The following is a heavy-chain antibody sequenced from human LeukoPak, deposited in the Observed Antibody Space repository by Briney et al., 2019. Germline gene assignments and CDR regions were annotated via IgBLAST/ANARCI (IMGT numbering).Heavy chain of an antibody. D-gene: IGHD3-16*02. V-gene: IGHV1-18*01. Sequence: GASVKVSCTASGYTFTSCGVTWVRQAPGQGLEWMGWISAYNGDTNYAQTFQGRVIMTTETSTSTAYVELRGLRSDDTAVYYCAREVWNSRDTHGPLDPWGQGTLVIVSA. CDR3: AREVWNSRDTHGPLDP. CDR1: GYTFTSCG. CDR2: ISAYNGDT. J-gene: IGHJ5*02.